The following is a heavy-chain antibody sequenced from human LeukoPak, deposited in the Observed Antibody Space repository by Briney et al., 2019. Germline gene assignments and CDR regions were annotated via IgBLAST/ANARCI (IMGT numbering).Heavy chain of an antibody. Sequence: GASVKVSCKASGYTFTSYGISWVRQAPGQGLEWMGWISAYNGNTNYAQKLQGRVTMTTDTSTSTAYMELRSLRSDDTAVYYCAAVRYRYSYGSAIDYYYMDVWGKGTTVTISS. J-gene: IGHJ6*03. CDR2: ISAYNGNT. CDR3: AAVRYRYSYGSAIDYYYMDV. V-gene: IGHV1-18*01. D-gene: IGHD5-18*01. CDR1: GYTFTSYG.